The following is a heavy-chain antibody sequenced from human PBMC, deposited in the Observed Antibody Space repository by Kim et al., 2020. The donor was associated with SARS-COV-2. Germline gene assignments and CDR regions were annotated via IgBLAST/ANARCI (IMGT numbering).Heavy chain of an antibody. D-gene: IGHD5-18*01. CDR3: ARLWDTAMVIQYYYYGMDV. CDR1: GYTFTSYG. Sequence: ASVKVSCKASGYTFTSYGISWVRQAPGQGLEWMGWISAYNGNTNYAQKLQGRVTMTTDTSTSTAYMELRSLRSDDTAVYYCARLWDTAMVIQYYYYGMDVWGQGTTVTVSS. J-gene: IGHJ6*02. CDR2: ISAYNGNT. V-gene: IGHV1-18*01.